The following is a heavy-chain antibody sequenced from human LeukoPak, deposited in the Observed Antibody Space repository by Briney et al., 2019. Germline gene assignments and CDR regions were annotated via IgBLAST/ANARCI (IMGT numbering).Heavy chain of an antibody. Sequence: GGSLRLSCAASGFTFSSYWMSWVRQAPDKGLEWVANINQDASSINYAGSVKGRFTISRDNAKKSLYLQMNSLRAEDTDVYYCARTGYIDEGFDYWGQGTLVTVSS. CDR3: ARTGYIDEGFDY. V-gene: IGHV3-7*04. CDR1: GFTFSSYW. CDR2: INQDASSI. J-gene: IGHJ4*02. D-gene: IGHD1-1*01.